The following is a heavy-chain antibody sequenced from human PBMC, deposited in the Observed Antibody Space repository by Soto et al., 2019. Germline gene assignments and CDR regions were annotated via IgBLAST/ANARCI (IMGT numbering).Heavy chain of an antibody. CDR3: AGSPDSRGWYRGFTDY. CDR2: IYYSGST. CDR1: GVSFSSGSYY. J-gene: IGHJ4*02. Sequence: SETLSLTCTVSGVSFSSGSYYWSWIRQPPGKGLEWIGYIYYSGSTNYNPSLKSRLTISVDTSKNHFSLKLSSVTAENTVVYYCAGSPDSRGWYRGFTDYWGQGTLVTVSS. D-gene: IGHD6-19*01. V-gene: IGHV4-61*01.